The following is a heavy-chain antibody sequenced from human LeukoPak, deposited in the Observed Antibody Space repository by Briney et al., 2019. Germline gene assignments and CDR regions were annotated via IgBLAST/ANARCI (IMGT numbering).Heavy chain of an antibody. CDR2: INSDGSIT. CDR1: GFTFSSYW. Sequence: GGSLRLSCAASGFTFSSYWMHWVRHAPGKGLMWVSRINSDGSITNYAHSVKGRFTISRDNANNTLYLQMNSLRAEDTAVYYCARVRATFSPLFDIWGQGTLVTVSS. J-gene: IGHJ4*02. V-gene: IGHV3-74*01. CDR3: ARVRATFSPLFDI. D-gene: IGHD5-12*01.